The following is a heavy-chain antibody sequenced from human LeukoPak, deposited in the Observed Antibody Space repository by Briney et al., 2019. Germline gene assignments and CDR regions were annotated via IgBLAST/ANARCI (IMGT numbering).Heavy chain of an antibody. J-gene: IGHJ4*02. CDR1: GFSLSTSGVG. Sequence: SGPTLVKPTQTLTLTCTFSGFSLSTSGVGAGWIRQPPGKALEWLALIYWDDDKRYSPSLKSRLTITKDTSKNQVVLTMTNMDPVDTATYYCAHIRYDYTRLDYWGQGTLVTVSS. CDR2: IYWDDDK. V-gene: IGHV2-5*02. D-gene: IGHD4-11*01. CDR3: AHIRYDYTRLDY.